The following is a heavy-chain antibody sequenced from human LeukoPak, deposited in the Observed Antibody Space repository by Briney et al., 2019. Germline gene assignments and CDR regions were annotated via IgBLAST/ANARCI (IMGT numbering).Heavy chain of an antibody. V-gene: IGHV1-18*04. CDR2: ISAYNGNT. CDR1: GYTFTGYY. Sequence: ASVKVSCKASGYTFTGYYMHWVRQAPGQGLEWMGWISAYNGNTNYAQKLQGRVTMTTDTSTSTAYMELRSLRSDDTAVYYCARAHFYCGGDCYLVDAFDIWGQGTMVTVSS. D-gene: IGHD2-21*01. J-gene: IGHJ3*02. CDR3: ARAHFYCGGDCYLVDAFDI.